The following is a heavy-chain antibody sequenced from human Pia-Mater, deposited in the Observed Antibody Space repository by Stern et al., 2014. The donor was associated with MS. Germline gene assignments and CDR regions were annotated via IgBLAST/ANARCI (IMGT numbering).Heavy chain of an antibody. D-gene: IGHD5-24*01. CDR2: IAWDDDK. CDR1: GFSLSTSGMC. Sequence: TLQESGPALVKPTQTLTLTCTFSGFSLSTSGMCVSWIRQPPGKALEWLALIAWDDDKYYSPPLTTRLPISNAPPTNPLALTTTNMDPVDTAAECGGGGGGATNYGMDVWGQGTTVTVSS. V-gene: IGHV2-70*01. CDR3: GGGGGATNYGMDV. J-gene: IGHJ6*02.